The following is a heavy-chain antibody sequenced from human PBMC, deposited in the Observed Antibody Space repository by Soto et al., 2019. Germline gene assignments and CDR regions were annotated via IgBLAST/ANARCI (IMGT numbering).Heavy chain of an antibody. Sequence: QVQLVQSGAEVKKPGASVKVSCKASGYTFTSYDINWVRQATGQGLEWMGWMNPNSGNTGYAQKCQGRVTMTRTTSISTAYMELSSLRAEDTAVYYCARAGEGYCSGGSCPGWFDPWGQGTLVTVSS. CDR1: GYTFTSYD. CDR2: MNPNSGNT. D-gene: IGHD2-15*01. J-gene: IGHJ5*02. V-gene: IGHV1-8*01. CDR3: ARAGEGYCSGGSCPGWFDP.